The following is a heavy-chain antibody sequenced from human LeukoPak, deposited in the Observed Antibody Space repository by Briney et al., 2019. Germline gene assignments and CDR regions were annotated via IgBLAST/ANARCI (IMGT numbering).Heavy chain of an antibody. J-gene: IGHJ3*02. CDR3: AREGLFHYYDSSGYYADAFDI. V-gene: IGHV3-74*01. Sequence: GGSLRLSCAASGFTFSSYWMHWVRHAPGKGLVWVSRINSDGSSTSYADSVKGRFTISRDNAKNTLYLQMNSLRAEDTAVYYCAREGLFHYYDSSGYYADAFDIWGQGTMVTVSS. CDR1: GFTFSSYW. CDR2: INSDGSST. D-gene: IGHD3-22*01.